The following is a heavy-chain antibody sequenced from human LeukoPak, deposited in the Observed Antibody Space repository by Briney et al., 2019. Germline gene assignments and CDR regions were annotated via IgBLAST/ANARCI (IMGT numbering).Heavy chain of an antibody. V-gene: IGHV3-7*01. CDR2: IKQDGSEK. CDR3: ARDRTVAATFSLSPVDV. J-gene: IGHJ6*04. Sequence: PGGSLRLSCAASGFTFSNYWMSWVRQAPGKGLEWVANIKQDGSEKYYLDSVKGRFTISRDNAKNSLYLQMNSLRDEDTAVYYCARDRTVAATFSLSPVDVWGKGTTVTVSS. CDR1: GFTFSNYW. D-gene: IGHD2-15*01.